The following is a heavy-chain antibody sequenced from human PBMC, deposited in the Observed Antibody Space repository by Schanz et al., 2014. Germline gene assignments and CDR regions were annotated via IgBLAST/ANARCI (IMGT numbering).Heavy chain of an antibody. CDR2: IGGSGDST. J-gene: IGHJ4*02. V-gene: IGHV3-23*01. CDR1: GFTFSNHA. CDR3: AEHVRSLTGNDY. Sequence: EVHLLESGGGLVQPGGSLRLSCAASGFTFSNHALSWVRQAPGKGLEWVSGIGGSGDSTHYADSVKGRFIISRDNSKNTLYLQENSLRAEDTAVYYCAEHVRSLTGNDYWGQGTLVTVSS. D-gene: IGHD3-9*01.